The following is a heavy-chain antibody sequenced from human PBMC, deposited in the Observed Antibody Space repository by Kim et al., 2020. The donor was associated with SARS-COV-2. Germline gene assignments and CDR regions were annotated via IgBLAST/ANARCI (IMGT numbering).Heavy chain of an antibody. CDR3: ARGSGWALDY. J-gene: IGHJ4*02. CDR1: GYTFINYV. V-gene: IGHV1-3*04. D-gene: IGHD6-19*01. CDR2: ISIGHDDT. Sequence: ASVKVSCKASGYTFINYVMHWVRQAPGQRLEWMGLISIGHDDTKYSQKFRGRVTITRDTTASTAYMELSSLRSEDTAVYYCARGSGWALDYWGPGTPVT.